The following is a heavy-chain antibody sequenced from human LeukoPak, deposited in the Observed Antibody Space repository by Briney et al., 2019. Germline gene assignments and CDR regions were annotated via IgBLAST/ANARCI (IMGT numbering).Heavy chain of an antibody. D-gene: IGHD4-17*01. J-gene: IGHJ4*02. CDR2: IYSGGST. Sequence: GGSLRLSCAASGFTFKDYWMHWVRQAPGKGLEWVSVIYSGGSTYYADSVKGRFTISRDNSKNTLYLQMNSLRAEDTAVYYCASTTVTSDYWGQGTLVTVSS. CDR3: ASTTVTSDY. CDR1: GFTFKDYW. V-gene: IGHV3-53*01.